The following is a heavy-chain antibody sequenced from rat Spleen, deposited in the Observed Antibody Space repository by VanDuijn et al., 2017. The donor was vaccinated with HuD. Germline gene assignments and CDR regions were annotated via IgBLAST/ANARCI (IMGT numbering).Heavy chain of an antibody. CDR3: ARSGGGTGGFAY. J-gene: IGHJ3*01. D-gene: IGHD1-5*01. CDR1: GYSITSSYR. Sequence: EVQLQESGPGLVKPSQSLSLTCSVTGYSITSSYRWNWIRNFPGNKLEWMGYINNAGTTNYNPSLKSRISITRDTSKNQFFLQVNTVNPEDTATYYCARSGGGTGGFAYWGQGTLVTVSS. CDR2: INNAGTT. V-gene: IGHV3-3*01.